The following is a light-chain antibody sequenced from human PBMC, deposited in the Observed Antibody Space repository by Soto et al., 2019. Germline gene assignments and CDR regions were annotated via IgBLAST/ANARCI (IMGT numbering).Light chain of an antibody. CDR3: SSFTGTYTFV. CDR2: EGT. CDR1: SSDVGTYVL. Sequence: QSVLTQPASVSGSPGQSITVSCTVPSSDVGTYVLVSCYLQHPGRPPKLIIFEGTKRPSGLSNRFSGSQSGNTAALTISGLQAEDEADYYCSSFTGTYTFVFGAGTKGTVL. J-gene: IGLJ1*01. V-gene: IGLV2-14*02.